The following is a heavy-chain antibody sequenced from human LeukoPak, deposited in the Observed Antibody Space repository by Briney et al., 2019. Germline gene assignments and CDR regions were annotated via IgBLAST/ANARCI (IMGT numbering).Heavy chain of an antibody. CDR2: IRNDASET. D-gene: IGHD3-10*01. CDR3: VKDSEVLNY. V-gene: IGHV3-30*02. J-gene: IGHJ4*02. Sequence: PGGSLRLSCAASGVRFNNYGMHCVRQAPGKGLEWVTFIRNDASETFYGDSVKGRFTVSRDNSKNTQYLQMNSLRIEDTAVYYGVKDSEVLNYWGQGTLVTVSA. CDR1: GVRFNNYG.